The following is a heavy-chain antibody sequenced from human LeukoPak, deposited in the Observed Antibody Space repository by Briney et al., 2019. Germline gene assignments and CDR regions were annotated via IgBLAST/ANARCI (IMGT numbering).Heavy chain of an antibody. D-gene: IGHD6-13*01. J-gene: IGHJ4*02. CDR2: ISYDGSNK. V-gene: IGHV3-30-3*01. Sequence: GGSLRLSCAASGFTFSSYAMHWVRQAPGKGLEWVAVISYDGSNKYYADSVKGRFTISRDNSKNTLYLQMNSLRAEDTAAYYCGRGYSSSWYYFDYWGQGTLVTVSS. CDR3: GRGYSSSWYYFDY. CDR1: GFTFSSYA.